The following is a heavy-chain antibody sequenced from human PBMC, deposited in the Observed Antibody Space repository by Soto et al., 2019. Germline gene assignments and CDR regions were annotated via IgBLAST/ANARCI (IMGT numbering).Heavy chain of an antibody. V-gene: IGHV3-23*01. J-gene: IGHJ3*02. D-gene: IGHD1-26*01. CDR1: GFTFSSYA. Sequence: EVQLLESGGGLVQPGGSLRLSCAASGFTFSSYAMNWVRQAPGKGLEWVSGLSGSGDSTYYADSVKGRFTISRDNSKNTLYLQMNNLRAEDTAVYYCAKDIVVTLFCAFDIWGQGTMVTVSS. CDR2: LSGSGDST. CDR3: AKDIVVTLFCAFDI.